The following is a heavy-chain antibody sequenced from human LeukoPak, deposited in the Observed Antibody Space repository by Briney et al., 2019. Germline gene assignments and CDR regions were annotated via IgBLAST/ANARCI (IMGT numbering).Heavy chain of an antibody. D-gene: IGHD3-22*01. J-gene: IGHJ4*02. Sequence: SVKVSCKASGGTFSSYAISWVRQAPGQGLEWMGRIIPILGMANYAQKFQGRVTITADKSTSTAYMELSSLRSEDTAVYYCAREHYDSSGYYPAFDYWGQGTLVTVSS. CDR2: IIPILGMA. CDR1: GGTFSSYA. V-gene: IGHV1-69*04. CDR3: AREHYDSSGYYPAFDY.